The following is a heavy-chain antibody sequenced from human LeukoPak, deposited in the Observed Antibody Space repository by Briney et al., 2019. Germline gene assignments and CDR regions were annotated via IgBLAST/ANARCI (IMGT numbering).Heavy chain of an antibody. J-gene: IGHJ3*02. Sequence: SVKVSCKASGGTFSSYAISWVRQAPGQGLEWMGGIIPIFGTANYAQKFQGRVTITADKSTSTAYMELSSLRSEDTAVYYCARVYDSGYDIVDASDIWGQGTMVTVSS. CDR3: ARVYDSGYDIVDASDI. CDR1: GGTFSSYA. D-gene: IGHD5-12*01. V-gene: IGHV1-69*06. CDR2: IIPIFGTA.